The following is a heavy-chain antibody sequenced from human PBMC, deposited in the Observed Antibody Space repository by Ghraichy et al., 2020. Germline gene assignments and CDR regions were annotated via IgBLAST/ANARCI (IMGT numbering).Heavy chain of an antibody. CDR3: ARPTGAYYYYSMDV. CDR2: IKHDGGEK. CDR1: GFTFTNYW. Sequence: RGSLRPSCAASGFTFTNYWMTWVRQAPGKGLEWVANIKHDGGEKYYVDSVKGRFTISRDNGKNSLYLQMNSLRAEDTAVYYCARPTGAYYYYSMDVWGQGTTVTVSS. V-gene: IGHV3-7*01. J-gene: IGHJ6*02.